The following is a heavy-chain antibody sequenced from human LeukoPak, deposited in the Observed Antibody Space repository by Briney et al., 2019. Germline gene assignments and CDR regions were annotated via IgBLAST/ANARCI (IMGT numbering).Heavy chain of an antibody. CDR1: GYTFTAFD. V-gene: IGHV1-8*03. J-gene: IGHJ4*02. CDR2: MNPNSGNT. D-gene: IGHD6-13*01. Sequence: ASVKVSCKASGYTFTAFDINWVRQATGQGLEWMGWMNPNSGNTGYAQKFQGRVTITRNTSISTAYMELSSLRSEDTAVYYCATDFHCSNWFRGGYWGQGTLVTVSS. CDR3: ATDFHCSNWFRGGY.